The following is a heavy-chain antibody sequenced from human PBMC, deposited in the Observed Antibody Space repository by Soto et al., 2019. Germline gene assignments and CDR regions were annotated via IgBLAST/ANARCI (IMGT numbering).Heavy chain of an antibody. Sequence: PSETLSLTCTVSGGSISSYYWSWIRQPPGKGLEWIGYIYYSGSTNYNPSLKSRVTISVDTSKNQFSLKLSSVTAADTAVYYCARAGPATSSSIGFDPWGQGTLVTVSS. V-gene: IGHV4-59*08. J-gene: IGHJ5*02. CDR3: ARAGPATSSSIGFDP. CDR2: IYYSGST. D-gene: IGHD6-6*01. CDR1: GGSISSYY.